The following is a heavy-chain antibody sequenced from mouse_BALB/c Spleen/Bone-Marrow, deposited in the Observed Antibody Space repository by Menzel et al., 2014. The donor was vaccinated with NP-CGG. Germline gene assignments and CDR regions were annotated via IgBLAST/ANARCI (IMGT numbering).Heavy chain of an antibody. V-gene: IGHV1S81*02. CDR1: GYTFTSYY. J-gene: IGHJ1*01. Sequence: QVQLKQSGAELMKPGASVKLSCKASGYTFTSYYMYWVKQRPGQGLEWIGEINPSNGGTNFNEKFKSKATLTVDKSSNTAYVQLSSLTSEDSAVYHCTRSNNGYWFFDVWGAGTTVTVSS. CDR3: TRSNNGYWFFDV. CDR2: INPSNGGT. D-gene: IGHD6-1*01.